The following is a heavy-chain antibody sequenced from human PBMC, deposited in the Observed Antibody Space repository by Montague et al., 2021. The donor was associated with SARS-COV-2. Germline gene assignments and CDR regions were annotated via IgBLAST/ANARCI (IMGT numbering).Heavy chain of an antibody. CDR2: INHGGNT. CDR1: GGSFSGYY. J-gene: IGHJ6*03. V-gene: IGHV4-34*01. D-gene: IGHD2-15*01. Sequence: SQILSLTCAVHGGSFSGYYWNWIRQPPGKGLEWIGEINHGGNTNYNPSLKNRLTISVDTSKNQFSLKLTSVAATDTAVYYCARLRDGVVPSPILGIGPYFTYYYMDVWGKGTTVTVSS. CDR3: ARLRDGVVPSPILGIGPYFTYYYMDV.